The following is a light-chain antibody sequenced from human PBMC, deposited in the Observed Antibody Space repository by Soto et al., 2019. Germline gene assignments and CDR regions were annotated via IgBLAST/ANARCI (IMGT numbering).Light chain of an antibody. CDR2: GAS. CDR1: QSVSSSY. CDR3: QQYGSSLVT. J-gene: IGKJ1*01. Sequence: EIVLTQSPGTLSLSPGERATLSCRASQSVSSSYLAWYQQKPGQAARLLIYGASSRATGIPDRFSGSGSGTDFTLTISRLEPEDFAVYYCQQYGSSLVTFGQGTKVEI. V-gene: IGKV3-20*01.